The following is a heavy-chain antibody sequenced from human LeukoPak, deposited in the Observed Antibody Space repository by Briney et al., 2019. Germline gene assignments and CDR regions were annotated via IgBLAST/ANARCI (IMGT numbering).Heavy chain of an antibody. J-gene: IGHJ3*02. CDR2: IIPIFGTA. D-gene: IGHD3-22*01. V-gene: IGHV1-69*06. CDR3: ATWADYYDSSGYYYVDAFDI. Sequence: SVKVSCKASGGPFSSYAISWVRPAPGQGLEWMGGIIPIFGTANYAQKFQGRVTITEDKSTSTAYMELSSLRSEDTAVYYCATWADYYDSSGYYYVDAFDIWGQGTMVTVSS. CDR1: GGPFSSYA.